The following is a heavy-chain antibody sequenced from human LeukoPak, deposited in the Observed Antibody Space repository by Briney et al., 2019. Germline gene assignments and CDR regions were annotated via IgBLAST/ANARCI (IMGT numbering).Heavy chain of an antibody. CDR2: IQHEGTTE. V-gene: IGHV3-30*02. CDR1: GFTLSSSG. Sequence: GGSLRLSCTASGFTLSSSGMHWVRLPPAKGLEWVSFIQHEGTTEYADSVNDRFTISRDNSKNTIHLEMNSLRPEDTAVYYCARGILWFGELLYYFDYWGQGTLVTVSS. CDR3: ARGILWFGELLYYFDY. D-gene: IGHD3-10*01. J-gene: IGHJ4*02.